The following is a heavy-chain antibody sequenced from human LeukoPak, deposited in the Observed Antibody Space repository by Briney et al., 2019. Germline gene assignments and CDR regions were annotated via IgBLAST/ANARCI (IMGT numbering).Heavy chain of an antibody. J-gene: IGHJ4*02. CDR3: TRDVPRSAGYPDN. Sequence: SQTLSLTCTVSGGSISSGDHFWSWIRQHPGKGLEWIGYIYYSGTTYYNPSLKSRVTISVDASKNHFSLKLTSVTAADTAVYYCTRDVPRSAGYPDNWGQGTLVTVSS. CDR1: GGSISSGDHF. V-gene: IGHV4-31*03. CDR2: IYYSGTT. D-gene: IGHD2-15*01.